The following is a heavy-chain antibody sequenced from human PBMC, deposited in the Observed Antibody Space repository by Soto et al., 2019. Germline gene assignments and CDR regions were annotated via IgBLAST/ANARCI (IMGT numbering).Heavy chain of an antibody. J-gene: IGHJ4*02. D-gene: IGHD2-2*01. CDR3: ARVYCSSSSCYSLDN. V-gene: IGHV4-59*01. Sequence: WETLSLTCTVSGGSISSFYWSWIRQPPGKGLEWIGYIYYNGNIIYNLSLKSRVTISVDTSKNQFSLKVSSVTAADTALYYCARVYCSSSSCYSLDNWGQGTLVTVSS. CDR2: IYYNGNI. CDR1: GGSISSFY.